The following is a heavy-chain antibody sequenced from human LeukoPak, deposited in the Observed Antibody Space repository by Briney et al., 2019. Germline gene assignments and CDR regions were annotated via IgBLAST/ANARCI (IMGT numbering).Heavy chain of an antibody. D-gene: IGHD2-15*01. J-gene: IGHJ5*02. CDR1: GGSLRSYY. CDR3: ARDVTCSGGSCYSFNWFDP. CDR2: IYTSGST. V-gene: IGHV4-4*07. Sequence: SETLSLTCTVSGGSLRSYYWSWIRQPAGKGLEWIGRIYTSGSTNYNPSLKSRVTMSVDTSKNQFSLKLSSVTAADTAVYYCARDVTCSGGSCYSFNWFDPWGQGTLVTVSS.